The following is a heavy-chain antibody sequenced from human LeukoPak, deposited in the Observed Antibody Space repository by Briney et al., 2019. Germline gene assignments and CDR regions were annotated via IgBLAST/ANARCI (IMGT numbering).Heavy chain of an antibody. V-gene: IGHV4-59*12. CDR3: ARVASGYSYGYHY. CDR1: GGSISTYD. CDR2: IYYSGST. Sequence: SETLSLTCTVSGGSISTYDWSWIRQPPGQGLEWIGYIYYSGSTNYNPSLRSRVTISVDTSKNQFSLKLSSVTAADTAVYYCARVASGYSYGYHYWGQGTLVTVSS. J-gene: IGHJ4*02. D-gene: IGHD5-18*01.